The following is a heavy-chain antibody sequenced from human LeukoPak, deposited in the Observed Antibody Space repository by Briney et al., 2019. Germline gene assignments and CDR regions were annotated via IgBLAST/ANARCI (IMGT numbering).Heavy chain of an antibody. CDR1: GGSISSYY. Sequence: PSETLSLTCTVSGGSISSYYWSWIRQPPGKGLEWIGYIYYSGSTNYNPSLKSRVTMSVDTSKNQFSLKLSSVTAADTAVYYCAASYDSSSSMVDYWGQGTLVTVSS. D-gene: IGHD3-22*01. CDR3: AASYDSSSSMVDY. V-gene: IGHV4-59*12. J-gene: IGHJ4*02. CDR2: IYYSGST.